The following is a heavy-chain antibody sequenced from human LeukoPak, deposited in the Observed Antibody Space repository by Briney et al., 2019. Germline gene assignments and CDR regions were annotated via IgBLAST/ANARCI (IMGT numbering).Heavy chain of an antibody. CDR1: GFTFSSHW. J-gene: IGHJ4*02. CDR3: ARGGGMYYYDNSGLDF. V-gene: IGHV3-74*01. D-gene: IGHD3-22*01. CDR2: INSDGSST. Sequence: GGSLRLSCAASGFTFSSHWMHWVRQAPGKGLVWVSRINSDGSSTNYADSVKGRFTIFRDKAKNTLYLQMNSLRAEDTAVYYCARGGGMYYYDNSGLDFWRQGTLVTVSS.